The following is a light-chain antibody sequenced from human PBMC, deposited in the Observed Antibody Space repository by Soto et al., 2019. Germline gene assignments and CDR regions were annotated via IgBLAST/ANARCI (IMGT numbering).Light chain of an antibody. CDR2: DAS. Sequence: EIVLTQSPATLSLSPGERATLSCRASQSVSSYLAWYQQKPGQAPRLLIYDASTRAPGIPARFSGSGSETDFTLTISSLQSEDFAVYYCQQYNNWPRTFGQGTKVEIK. J-gene: IGKJ1*01. CDR1: QSVSSY. V-gene: IGKV3-15*01. CDR3: QQYNNWPRT.